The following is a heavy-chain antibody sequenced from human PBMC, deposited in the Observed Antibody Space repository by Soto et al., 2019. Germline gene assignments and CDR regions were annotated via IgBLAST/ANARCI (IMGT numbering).Heavy chain of an antibody. D-gene: IGHD3-10*01. CDR2: FDPEDGET. V-gene: IGHV1-24*01. CDR3: ATERMVRVVIAIVSTYNWFDP. J-gene: IGHJ5*02. Sequence: ASVKVSCKVSGYTLTELSMHWVRQAPGKGLEWMGGFDPEDGETIYAQKFQGRVTMTEDTSTDTAYMELSSLRSEDTAVYYCATERMVRVVIAIVSTYNWFDPWAQGTLVPGSS. CDR1: GYTLTELS.